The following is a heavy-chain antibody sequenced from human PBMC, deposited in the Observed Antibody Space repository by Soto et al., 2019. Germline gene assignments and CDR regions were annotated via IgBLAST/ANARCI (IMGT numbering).Heavy chain of an antibody. Sequence: GGSLRLSCAASGFTFSNYSMSWVRQAPGKGLEWVSGMNSGGRTYYADSVKGRFTISRDTSKNTLYLQMNSLRAEDTALYYCAKDIFGQLDSMDVWGQGTTVTVSS. CDR3: AKDIFGQLDSMDV. D-gene: IGHD6-13*01. CDR2: MNSGGRT. V-gene: IGHV3-23*01. CDR1: GFTFSNYS. J-gene: IGHJ6*02.